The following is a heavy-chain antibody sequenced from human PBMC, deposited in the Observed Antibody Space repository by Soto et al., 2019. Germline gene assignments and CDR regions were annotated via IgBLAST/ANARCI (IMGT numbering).Heavy chain of an antibody. CDR1: GGSISSSNW. D-gene: IGHD3-10*01. J-gene: IGHJ4*02. Sequence: QVQLQESGPGLVKPSGTLSLTCAVSGGSISSSNWWSWVRQAPGKGLEGIGEIYHSGSTNYNPSLKRRVTISVGKSENQFCLKLSSVTAADTAVYYCASYYGLSRAFDYWGQGTLVTVSS. CDR2: IYHSGST. V-gene: IGHV4-4*02. CDR3: ASYYGLSRAFDY.